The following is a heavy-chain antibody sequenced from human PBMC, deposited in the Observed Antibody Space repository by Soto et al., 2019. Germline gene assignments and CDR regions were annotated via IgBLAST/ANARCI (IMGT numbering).Heavy chain of an antibody. CDR3: RRRWGEGRVDY. V-gene: IGHV4-4*02. D-gene: IGHD3-10*01. Sequence: QVQLQESGPGLVKPSGTLSLTCAVSGGSISSSNWWSWVRQPPGKGLEWIGEIYHSGNTNYNPSLKSRVTMAVEKSRNQFSLKLRSVTAADTAVDYWRRRWGEGRVDYWGQGTLVTVSS. J-gene: IGHJ4*02. CDR1: GGSISSSNW. CDR2: IYHSGNT.